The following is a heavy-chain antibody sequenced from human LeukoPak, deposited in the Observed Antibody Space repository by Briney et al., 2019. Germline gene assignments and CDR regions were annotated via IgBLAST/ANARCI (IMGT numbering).Heavy chain of an antibody. V-gene: IGHV1-46*01. J-gene: IGHJ6*02. CDR1: GYTFTSYF. Sequence: ASVKVSCKASGYTFTSYFMHWVRQAPGQGLEWMGLINPSGGSTRYVQRFQGRVTMTRDTSTSTVYMELSSLRSEDTAVYYCARDITDCSSTSCPTLTYGMDVWGQGTTVTVSS. CDR2: INPSGGST. D-gene: IGHD2-2*01. CDR3: ARDITDCSSTSCPTLTYGMDV.